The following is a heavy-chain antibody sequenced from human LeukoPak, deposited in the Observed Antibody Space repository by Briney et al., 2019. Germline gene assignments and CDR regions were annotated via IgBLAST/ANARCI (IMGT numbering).Heavy chain of an antibody. J-gene: IGHJ6*03. CDR3: ARGGNWNYRNDYYYYMDV. V-gene: IGHV1-18*01. D-gene: IGHD1-7*01. Sequence: SVKVSCKASGYTFTSYGISWVRQGPGQGLEWMGWISSYNGNTNYAQKLQGRVTMTTDTSTSTAYMELRSLRSDDTAVYYCARGGNWNYRNDYYYYMDVWGKGTTVTVSS. CDR1: GYTFTSYG. CDR2: ISSYNGNT.